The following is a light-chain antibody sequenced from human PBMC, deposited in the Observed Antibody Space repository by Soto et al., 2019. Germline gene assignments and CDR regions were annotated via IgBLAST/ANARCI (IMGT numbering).Light chain of an antibody. J-gene: IGKJ3*01. V-gene: IGKV3-20*01. CDR3: QQYGSSPPVT. CDR1: QSVSSSY. CDR2: GAS. Sequence: EIVLTQSPGTLSLSPGERATLSCRASQSVSSSYLAWYQHKPGQAPRLLIYGASTRATGIPDRFSGSGSGTDFTLTLSRLEPEDFAVYYCQQYGSSPPVTFGPGTKVDIK.